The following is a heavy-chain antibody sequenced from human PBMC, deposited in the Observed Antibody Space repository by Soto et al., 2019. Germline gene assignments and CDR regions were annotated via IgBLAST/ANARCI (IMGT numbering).Heavy chain of an antibody. CDR1: GFTFTSSA. CDR3: AVSRYNWNFYYMDV. CDR2: IVVGSGNT. V-gene: IGHV1-58*02. D-gene: IGHD1-20*01. J-gene: IGHJ6*03. Sequence: ASVKVSCKASGFTFTSSAMQWVRQARGQRLEWIGWIVVGSGNTNYAQKFQERVTITRDMSTSTAYMELSSLRSEDTAVYYCAVSRYNWNFYYMDVWGKGTTVTVSS.